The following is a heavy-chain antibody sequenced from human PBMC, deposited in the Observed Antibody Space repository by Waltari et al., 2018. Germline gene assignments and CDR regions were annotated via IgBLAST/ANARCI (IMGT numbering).Heavy chain of an antibody. CDR1: GGSLSSYY. CDR3: ARTRITIYGVDRGYFDY. J-gene: IGHJ4*02. Sequence: QVQLQESGPGLVKPSETLSLTCTVSGGSLSSYYLSWIRQPAGKGLEWIREIYTSGSTNYSPSLKSRVNMSVDTSKNQFSLKLSSVTAADTAVYYCARTRITIYGVDRGYFDYWGQGTLVTVSS. CDR2: IYTSGST. V-gene: IGHV4-4*07. D-gene: IGHD3-3*01.